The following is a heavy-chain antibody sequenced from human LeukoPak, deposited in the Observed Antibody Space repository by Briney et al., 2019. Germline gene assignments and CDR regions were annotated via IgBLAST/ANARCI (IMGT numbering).Heavy chain of an antibody. V-gene: IGHV4-39*01. CDR3: ARVRVATITLDY. CDR1: GGSIRSSSYY. CDR2: IYYSGST. J-gene: IGHJ4*02. Sequence: SETLSLTCTVSGGSIRSSSYYWGWIRQPPGKGLEWTGSIYYSGSTYYNPSLKSRVTISVDTSKNQFSLKLSSVAAADTSVYYCARVRVATITLDYWGQGTLVTVSS. D-gene: IGHD5-12*01.